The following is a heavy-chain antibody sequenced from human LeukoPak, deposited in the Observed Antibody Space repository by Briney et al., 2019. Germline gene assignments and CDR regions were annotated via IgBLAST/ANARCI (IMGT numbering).Heavy chain of an antibody. V-gene: IGHV3-7*01. CDR1: GFTFSSYW. CDR2: INKDGSEK. J-gene: IGHJ4*02. CDR3: ARRYCSGGSCYSVDY. Sequence: PGGSLRLSCVASGFTFSSYWMSWVRQAPGKGLEWVANINKDGSEKYYLDSVKGRFTISRDNAMGSLYLQMNSLRAEDTAVYYCARRYCSGGSCYSVDYWGQGTLVTVSS. D-gene: IGHD2-15*01.